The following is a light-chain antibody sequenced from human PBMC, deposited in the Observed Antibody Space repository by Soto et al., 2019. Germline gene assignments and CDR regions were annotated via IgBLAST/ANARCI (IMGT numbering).Light chain of an antibody. Sequence: EIVMTQSPATLSVSPWERATLSCRASQSVSSNLAWYQQKPGQAPRLLIYAASTRATGIPARFSGSGSGTEFTLTISSLQSEDFAVYYCQQYSDWPPWTFGQGTKVDIK. CDR2: AAS. J-gene: IGKJ1*01. CDR3: QQYSDWPPWT. V-gene: IGKV3-15*01. CDR1: QSVSSN.